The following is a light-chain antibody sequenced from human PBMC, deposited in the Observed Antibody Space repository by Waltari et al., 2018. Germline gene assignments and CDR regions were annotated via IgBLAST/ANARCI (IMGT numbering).Light chain of an antibody. CDR1: QSILTSSNNKNY. CDR2: WAS. Sequence: DIVMTQSPDSLAVSLGERATINCTSSQSILTSSNNKNYLAWYRQKPGQPPQLLIYWASIREFGVPDRFRGSGSGADFTLTISSLQAEDVAVYYCQQYYSTPHTFGRGTKLEIK. J-gene: IGKJ2*01. CDR3: QQYYSTPHT. V-gene: IGKV4-1*01.